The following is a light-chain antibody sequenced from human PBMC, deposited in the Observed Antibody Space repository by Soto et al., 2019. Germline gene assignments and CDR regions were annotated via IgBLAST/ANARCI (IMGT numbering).Light chain of an antibody. CDR2: AAS. CDR3: QHQGT. J-gene: IGKJ2*01. Sequence: DIVLTQSPGTLSLSPGERATLSCRASEFLSSSYLVWYQQKPGQAPRLLIYAASRRATGIPDRFSGSGSATEYTLTINTLEPEDFAVYYCQHQGTFGQGTKLEIK. V-gene: IGKV3-20*01. CDR1: EFLSSSY.